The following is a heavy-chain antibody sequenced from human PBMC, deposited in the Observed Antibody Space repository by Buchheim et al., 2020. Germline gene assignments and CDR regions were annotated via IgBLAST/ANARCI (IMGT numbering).Heavy chain of an antibody. V-gene: IGHV3-48*03. J-gene: IGHJ6*02. Sequence: EVQLVESGGGLVQPGGSLRLSCAASGFTFSSYEMNWVRQAPGKGLEWVSYISSSGSTIYYADSVKGRFTISRDNAKNSLYLMMNSLRAEDTAGYYCARVYDYYYGMDVWGQGTT. CDR2: ISSSGSTI. CDR1: GFTFSSYE. CDR3: ARVYDYYYGMDV.